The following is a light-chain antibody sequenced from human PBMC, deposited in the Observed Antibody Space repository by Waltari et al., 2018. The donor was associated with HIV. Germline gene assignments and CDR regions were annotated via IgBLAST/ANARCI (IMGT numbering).Light chain of an antibody. V-gene: IGLV1-40*01. Sequence: QSLLTQPPSVSGAPGQRVTISCTGSSSNIGAGFDVHWYQQLPGTVPKLLIYGNSNRPSVVPHRFSGSKSGTSASRAITGLQAEDEADYYCQSYDRSLSGYVVFGGGTKLTVL. CDR1: SSNIGAGFD. CDR3: QSYDRSLSGYVV. J-gene: IGLJ2*01. CDR2: GNS.